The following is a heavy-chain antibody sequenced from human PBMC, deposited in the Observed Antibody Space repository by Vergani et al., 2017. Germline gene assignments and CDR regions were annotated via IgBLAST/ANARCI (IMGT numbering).Heavy chain of an antibody. Sequence: EVQLLESGGGLVQPGGSLRLSCAASGFTFSSYAMSWVRQAPGKGLEWVSAISGSGGSTYYADSVKGRFTISRDNSKNTLYLQMNSLRAEDTAVYYCARDGLYYDSSGYMNYFDYWGQGTLVTVSS. CDR2: ISGSGGST. D-gene: IGHD3-22*01. CDR3: ARDGLYYDSSGYMNYFDY. V-gene: IGHV3-23*01. CDR1: GFTFSSYA. J-gene: IGHJ4*02.